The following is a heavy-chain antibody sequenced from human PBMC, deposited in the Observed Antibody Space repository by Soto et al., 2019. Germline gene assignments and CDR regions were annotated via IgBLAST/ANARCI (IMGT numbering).Heavy chain of an antibody. CDR3: VRVTGAERH. V-gene: IGHV3-53*01. J-gene: IGHJ4*02. CDR2: IYNHGQI. Sequence: EVQLVESGGGPTQPGGSLRLSCVVSGFIVSRSHMMWVRQAPGKGLEGVSVIYNHGQINYVDPVKGRFTIARDNSKNTIYLQMNSLKVEDTAVYYCVRVTGAERHWGQGALVTVSS. D-gene: IGHD7-27*01. CDR1: GFIVSRSH.